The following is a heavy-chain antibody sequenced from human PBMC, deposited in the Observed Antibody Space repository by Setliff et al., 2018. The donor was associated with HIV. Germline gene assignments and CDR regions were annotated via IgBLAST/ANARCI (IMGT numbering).Heavy chain of an antibody. CDR3: ARVRLELRQYWFDS. Sequence: ETLSLTCAVYGGSFSGYYWSWVRQPPGKGLEWIGEINHSGSTNYNPSLKRRVTISVDTSKNQFSLKSNSVTAADTAVYYCARVRLELRQYWFDSWGQGSPVTVSS. CDR1: GGSFSGYY. V-gene: IGHV4-34*01. CDR2: INHSGST. J-gene: IGHJ5*01. D-gene: IGHD1-7*01.